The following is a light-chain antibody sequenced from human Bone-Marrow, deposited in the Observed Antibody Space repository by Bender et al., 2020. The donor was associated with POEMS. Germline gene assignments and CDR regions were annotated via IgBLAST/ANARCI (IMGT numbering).Light chain of an antibody. CDR1: GSDVGGYDY. CDR2: EVT. J-gene: IGLJ3*02. V-gene: IGLV2-8*01. Sequence: QSVLTQPPSASGSPGQSVTISCTGTGSDVGGYDYVSWYQQHPGKAPKLLICEVTKRPSGVPARFSGSKSGTSASLAISGLQSEDEADYYCASWHDSLIGRVFGGGTKLTVL. CDR3: ASWHDSLIGRV.